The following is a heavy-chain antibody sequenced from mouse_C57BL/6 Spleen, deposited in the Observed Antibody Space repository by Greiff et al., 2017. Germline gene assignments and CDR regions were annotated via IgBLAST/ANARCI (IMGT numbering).Heavy chain of an antibody. Sequence: EVNLVESGEGLVKPGGSLKLSCAASGFTFSSYAMSWVRQTPEKRLEWVAYISSGGDYIYYADNVKGRYTISRDNARNTLYLQMSSLKSEDTAMYYCTRVPTPGYYYAMDYWGQGTSVTVSS. CDR1: GFTFSSYA. J-gene: IGHJ4*01. CDR2: ISSGGDYI. D-gene: IGHD2-10*01. CDR3: TRVPTPGYYYAMDY. V-gene: IGHV5-9-1*02.